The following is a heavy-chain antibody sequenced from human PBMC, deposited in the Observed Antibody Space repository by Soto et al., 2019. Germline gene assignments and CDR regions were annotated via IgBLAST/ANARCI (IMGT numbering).Heavy chain of an antibody. CDR3: ARDTFSGTYSVRGVTYFFDY. V-gene: IGHV3-7*03. CDR1: GFTFTDYW. Sequence: GGSLRLSCAASGFTFTDYWMSWVRQAPGKGLEWVANLNQDGSQKNCVDSLKGRFTISRDNAKSSVYLQLNSLRAEDAAVYYCARDTFSGTYSVRGVTYFFDYWGQGPLVPVSS. D-gene: IGHD1-26*01. CDR2: LNQDGSQK. J-gene: IGHJ4*02.